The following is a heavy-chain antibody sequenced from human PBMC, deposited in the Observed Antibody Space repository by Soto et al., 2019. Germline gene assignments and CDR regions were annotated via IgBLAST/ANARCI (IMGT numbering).Heavy chain of an antibody. V-gene: IGHV1-3*01. CDR2: INAGNCNT. Sequence: QVQLVQSGAEVKEPGASVRVSCKAFGYTFTAYNIHWLRQAPGQGLEWMGWINAGNCNTRSSRKFQGRVIITRDTSATTAYLEVDSLRAEDTAIYYCARVAPSGGSAPPFDPWGQGTLLTVSS. D-gene: IGHD3-10*01. CDR1: GYTFTAYN. J-gene: IGHJ5*02. CDR3: ARVAPSGGSAPPFDP.